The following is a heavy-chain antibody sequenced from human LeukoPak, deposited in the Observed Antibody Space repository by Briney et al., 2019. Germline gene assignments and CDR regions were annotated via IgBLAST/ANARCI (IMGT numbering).Heavy chain of an antibody. D-gene: IGHD3-22*01. CDR2: ISGSGGST. CDR3: VIARLYYYDSSGWFDY. CDR1: GFTFSSYG. V-gene: IGHV3-23*01. Sequence: GGTLRLSCAASGFTFSSYGMSWVRQAPGKGLEWVSAISGSGGSTYYADSVKGRFTISRDNSKNTLYLQMNSLRAEDTAVYYCVIARLYYYDSSGWFDYWGQGTLVTVSS. J-gene: IGHJ4*02.